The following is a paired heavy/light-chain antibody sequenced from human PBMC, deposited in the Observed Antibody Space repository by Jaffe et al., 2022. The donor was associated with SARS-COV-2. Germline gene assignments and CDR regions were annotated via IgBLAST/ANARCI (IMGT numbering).Heavy chain of an antibody. CDR1: GYTFTSYV. D-gene: IGHD3-10*01. V-gene: IGHV1-3*01. Sequence: QVQLVQSGAEVKKPGASVKVSCEASGYTFTSYVMHWVRQAPGQRLEWMGWINPGNGNTKYSQNFQGRVTITTDTSASTAYMELSSLRSEGTAVYYCARESRGSSAYFDYWGQGTLVTVSS. CDR3: ARESRGSSAYFDY. CDR2: INPGNGNT. J-gene: IGHJ4*02.
Light chain of an antibody. V-gene: IGLV2-23*01. CDR1: SSDIGSYNL. CDR3: CSYAGSDTWV. J-gene: IGLJ3*02. CDR2: EGT. Sequence: QSALTQPASVSGSPGQSITISCTGTSSDIGSYNLVSWYQQHPGKAPKLIIYEGTKRPSGVSNRFSGSKSGKAASLTISGLQAEDEADYYCCSYAGSDTWVFGGGTKLTVL.